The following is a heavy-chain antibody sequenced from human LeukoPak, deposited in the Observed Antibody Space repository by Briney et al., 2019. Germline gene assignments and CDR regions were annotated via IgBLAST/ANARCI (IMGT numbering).Heavy chain of an antibody. D-gene: IGHD3-22*01. V-gene: IGHV1-2*02. J-gene: IGHJ3*02. CDR3: ARAGVWDYSDSSGYHNAAFDI. Sequence: ASVKVSCKASGYTFTSYYMHWVRQAPGQGLEGMGWINPSSGGTNYAQKFQGRVTVTRDTSISTVYMDLSRLRSDDTAVYYCARAGVWDYSDSSGYHNAAFDIWGQGTMVTVSS. CDR1: GYTFTSYY. CDR2: INPSSGGT.